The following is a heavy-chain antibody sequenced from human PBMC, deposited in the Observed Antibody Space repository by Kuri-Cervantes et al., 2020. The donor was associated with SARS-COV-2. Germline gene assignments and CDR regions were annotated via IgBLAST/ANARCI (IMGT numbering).Heavy chain of an antibody. J-gene: IGHJ4*02. CDR3: ARSTVGFDS. Sequence: GESLKISCAASGFSVRSNYMSWVRQAPGKGLEWVSSIYSSGSTYYADSVKGRFTSSRENYKNTVYLQLYSLRVEDTAVYYCARSTVGFDSWGQGNLVTVSS. V-gene: IGHV3-53*01. D-gene: IGHD4-23*01. CDR2: IYSSGST. CDR1: GFSVRSNY.